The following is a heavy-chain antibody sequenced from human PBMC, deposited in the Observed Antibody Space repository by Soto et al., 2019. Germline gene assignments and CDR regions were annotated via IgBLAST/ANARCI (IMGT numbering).Heavy chain of an antibody. Sequence: VGSLRLSCAASWFTVSSNYMSWVRQAPGKGLEWVSVIYSGGSTYYADSVKGRFTISRDNSKNTLYLQMNSLRAEDTAVYYCATHGTDYYYYGMDVWGQGTTVTVSS. CDR3: ATHGTDYYYYGMDV. CDR2: IYSGGST. J-gene: IGHJ6*02. V-gene: IGHV3-53*01. CDR1: WFTVSSNY. D-gene: IGHD1-1*01.